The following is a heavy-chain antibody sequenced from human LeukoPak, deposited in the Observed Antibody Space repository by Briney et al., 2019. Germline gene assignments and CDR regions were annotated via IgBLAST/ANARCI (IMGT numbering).Heavy chain of an antibody. Sequence: ASVKVSYKASGYTFTIYYMHWVRQAPGQGLEWMGWINAANGNTKYSRKFQKRVTITMDTSASSAYMELSSLRSEDTAVYYCAREYYSSGGCYNDYWGQGALVTVSS. D-gene: IGHD3-10*01. J-gene: IGHJ4*02. CDR2: INAANGNT. V-gene: IGHV1-3*01. CDR3: AREYYSSGGCYNDY. CDR1: GYTFTIYY.